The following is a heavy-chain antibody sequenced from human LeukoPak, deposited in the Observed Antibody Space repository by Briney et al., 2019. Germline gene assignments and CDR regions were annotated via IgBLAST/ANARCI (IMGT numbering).Heavy chain of an antibody. J-gene: IGHJ4*02. CDR3: AIGTGDTAYY. CDR1: GFTFSSYA. CDR2: IRVSGST. V-gene: IGHV3-23*01. Sequence: GGSLRLSCTTSGFTFSSYALSWVRQAPGKGLEWVSGIRVSGSTYYPDSVTGRFTISRDNSENTLYLQMSGLRAEDTAIYYCAIGTGDTAYYWGQGVLVTVSS. D-gene: IGHD7-27*01.